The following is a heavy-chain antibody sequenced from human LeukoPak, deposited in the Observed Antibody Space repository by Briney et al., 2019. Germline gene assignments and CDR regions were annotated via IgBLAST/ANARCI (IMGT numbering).Heavy chain of an antibody. CDR1: GFTFSSNA. V-gene: IGHV3-48*03. Sequence: PGGSLRLSCSASGFTFSSNAMHWVRQAPGKGLGWVSFISSSGNTIYYADSVKGRFIISRDNAKNSLYLQMNSLRTEDTAIYYCARERPGEDTFDIWGQGTMVTVSS. J-gene: IGHJ3*02. CDR2: ISSSGNTI. D-gene: IGHD7-27*01. CDR3: ARERPGEDTFDI.